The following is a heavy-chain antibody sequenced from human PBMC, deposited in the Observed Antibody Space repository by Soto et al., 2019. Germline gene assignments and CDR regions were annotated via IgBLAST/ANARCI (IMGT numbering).Heavy chain of an antibody. J-gene: IGHJ4*02. CDR1: GFTFTNYG. Sequence: EVQLLESGGGLVQPGGSLRLSCAASGFTFTNYGMSWVRQAPGKGLEWVSSIGTSGATTYYADSVKGRFTISRDNSKNTLSLQMNSLRAEDTAVYYCAKLRKNYGSDFWGQGTLVAVAS. D-gene: IGHD4-17*01. CDR3: AKLRKNYGSDF. CDR2: IGTSGATT. V-gene: IGHV3-23*01.